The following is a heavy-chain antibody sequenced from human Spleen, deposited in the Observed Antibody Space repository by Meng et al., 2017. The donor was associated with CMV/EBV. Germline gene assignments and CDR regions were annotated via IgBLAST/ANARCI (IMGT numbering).Heavy chain of an antibody. CDR2: IKHDGSEK. CDR3: ARVLDRTTGYYYYYGMDV. Sequence: GESLKISCVASGFTFSSSWMSWVRRAPGKGLEWAATIKHDGSEKHHGDSAKGRFTISRDNAKNSLFLQMDSLRAEDTAVYYCARVLDRTTGYYYYYGMDVWGQGTTVTVSS. D-gene: IGHD4-11*01. V-gene: IGHV3-7*01. J-gene: IGHJ6*02. CDR1: GFTFSSSW.